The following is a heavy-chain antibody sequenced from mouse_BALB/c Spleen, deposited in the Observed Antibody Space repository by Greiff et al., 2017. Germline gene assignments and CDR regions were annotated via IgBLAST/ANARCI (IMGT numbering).Heavy chain of an antibody. CDR1: GFAFSSYD. Sequence: EVKVVESGGGLVKPGGSLKLSCAASGFAFSSYDMSWVRQTPEKRLEWVAYISSGGGSTYYPDTVKGRFTISRDNAKNTLYLQMSSLKSEDTAMYYCARHTPRYYAMDYWGQGTSVTVSS. J-gene: IGHJ4*01. CDR3: ARHTPRYYAMDY. V-gene: IGHV5-12-1*01. CDR2: ISSGGGST.